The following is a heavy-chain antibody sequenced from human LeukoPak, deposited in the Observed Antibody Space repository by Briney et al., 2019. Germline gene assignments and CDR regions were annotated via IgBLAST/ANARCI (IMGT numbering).Heavy chain of an antibody. CDR2: INHSGST. CDR3: AVRRSVFNDDYMDV. J-gene: IGHJ6*03. D-gene: IGHD1-1*01. V-gene: IGHV4-34*01. Sequence: SETLSLTCAVYGGSFSGYYWSWIRQPPGKGLEWIGEINHSGSTNYNPSLKSRVTISGDTSKNQFSLNLSSVTAADTAVYYCAVRRSVFNDDYMDVWGKGTTVTISS. CDR1: GGSFSGYY.